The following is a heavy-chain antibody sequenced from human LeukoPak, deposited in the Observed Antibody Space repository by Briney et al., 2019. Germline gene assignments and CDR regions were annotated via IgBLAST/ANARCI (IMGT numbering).Heavy chain of an antibody. D-gene: IGHD3-10*02. J-gene: IGHJ6*01. V-gene: IGHV3-48*03. CDR3: AELGITMSGGV. CDR1: GFTSSSYE. CDR2: INSSGRTI. Sequence: GGSLRLSCAASGFTSSSYEMNWVPQAPGEGLEWGSHINSSGRTIYYAHSVRGRFTISRDNATYALYLQINRVRAQDTAVFNSAELGITMSGGVWGKGTPVTISS.